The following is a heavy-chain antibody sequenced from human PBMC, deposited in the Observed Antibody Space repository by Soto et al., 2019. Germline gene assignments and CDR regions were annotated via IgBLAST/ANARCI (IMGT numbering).Heavy chain of an antibody. J-gene: IGHJ4*02. CDR2: IYFDGITT. D-gene: IGHD1-26*01. CDR3: ARGGAMGVDY. Sequence: EVLLVESGGGVVQPGGSLRLSGTASGFTFNTHWMHWVRQAPGTGLVWVSRIYFDGITTNYADSVKGRLTVSRDNAKTTLYLHVNTLRAEDTAVYYCARGGAMGVDYWGQGTLVTVSS. CDR1: GFTFNTHW. V-gene: IGHV3-74*01.